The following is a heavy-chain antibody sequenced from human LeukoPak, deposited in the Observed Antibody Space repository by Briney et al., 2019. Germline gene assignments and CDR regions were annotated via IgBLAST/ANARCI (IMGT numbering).Heavy chain of an antibody. J-gene: IGHJ4*02. CDR3: SKDAQYASWLS. CDR2: ISGSGGGT. D-gene: IGHD2-2*01. Sequence: PGGSLRLFCAAWGFTFCSLPMSGVRQSTGKGLEWVSAISGSGGGTYYADTVKGRFTISRDNSKNTLYLQMNSLRGDDTAAYYCSKDAQYASWLSGGQGTLVTVSS. CDR1: GFTFCSLP. V-gene: IGHV3-23*01.